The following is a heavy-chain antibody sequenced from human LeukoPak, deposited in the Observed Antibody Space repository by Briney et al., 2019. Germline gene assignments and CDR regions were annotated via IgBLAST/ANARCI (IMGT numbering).Heavy chain of an antibody. J-gene: IGHJ4*02. CDR3: ARDVRGSYPDY. CDR2: IYYSGST. V-gene: IGHV4-61*01. D-gene: IGHD1-26*01. CDR1: GGSVSSGSYH. Sequence: PSETLSLTCTVSGGSVSSGSYHWSWIRQPPGKGLEWIGYIYYSGSTNYNPSLKSRVTISVDTSKNQFSLKLSSVTAADTAVYYCARDVRGSYPDYWGQGTLVTVSS.